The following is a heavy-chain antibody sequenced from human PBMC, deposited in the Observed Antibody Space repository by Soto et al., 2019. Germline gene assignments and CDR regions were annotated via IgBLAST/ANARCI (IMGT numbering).Heavy chain of an antibody. D-gene: IGHD2-15*01. CDR2: IIPIFGTA. J-gene: IGHJ4*02. V-gene: IGHV1-69*01. CDR1: GGTFSSYA. CDR3: ARRGYCSGGSCYSFDY. Sequence: QVQLVQSGAEVKKPGSSVKVSCKASGGTFSSYAISWVRQAPGQGLEWMGGIIPIFGTANYAQKFQGRVTITADESTSRAYMELSSLRSEDTAVYYCARRGYCSGGSCYSFDYWGQGTLVTVSS.